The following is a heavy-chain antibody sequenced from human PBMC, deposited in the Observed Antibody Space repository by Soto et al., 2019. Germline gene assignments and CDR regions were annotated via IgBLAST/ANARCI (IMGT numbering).Heavy chain of an antibody. Sequence: EVQLLESGGGLVQPGGSLRLSCAASGFAFSSYAMSWVRQAPGKGLEWVSTASGSGGSTYYADSLKGRFTISRDNFKNTLYLQMNSLRAEDTAIYYCAKSMESSSGWKPEFDYWGQGTLVTVSS. CDR2: ASGSGGST. CDR1: GFAFSSYA. D-gene: IGHD6-19*01. V-gene: IGHV3-23*01. J-gene: IGHJ4*02. CDR3: AKSMESSSGWKPEFDY.